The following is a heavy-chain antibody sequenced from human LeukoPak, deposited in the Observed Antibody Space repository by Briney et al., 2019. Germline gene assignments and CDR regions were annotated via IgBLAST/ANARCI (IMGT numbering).Heavy chain of an antibody. CDR2: SYNSGST. D-gene: IGHD1/OR15-1a*01. V-gene: IGHV4-59*01. CDR3: ASGYRTTLDY. CDR1: GLSISSYY. J-gene: IGHJ4*02. Sequence: SETLTLTCTVSGLSISSYYWRWLRQPPGKGLEWVGNSYNSGSTNYNPSLKTRVTISVDSSKNQFSLRLSSVTAADTAVYYCASGYRTTLDYWGQGTLVTVSS.